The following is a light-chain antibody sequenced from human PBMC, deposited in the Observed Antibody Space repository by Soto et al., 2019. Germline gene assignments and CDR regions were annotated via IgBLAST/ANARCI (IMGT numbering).Light chain of an antibody. CDR2: DVS. J-gene: IGLJ2*01. V-gene: IGLV2-14*01. CDR3: CSYTRSTTAI. CDR1: SSDVGGYNY. Sequence: QSALTQPASVSGSPGQSITISCTGTSSDVGGYNYVSWYQRHPGKAPKLMIYDVSNRPSGVSNRFSGSKSGSTASLTISGLQAEDEADYYCCSYTRSTTAIFGGGTQLTVL.